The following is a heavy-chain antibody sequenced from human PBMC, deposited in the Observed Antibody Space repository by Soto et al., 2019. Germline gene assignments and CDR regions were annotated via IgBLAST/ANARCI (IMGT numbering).Heavy chain of an antibody. CDR1: GFTFGSYW. CDR2: IKWDASEK. J-gene: IGHJ4*02. CDR3: VRARSTDSRPDY. Sequence: PGGSLRLSCAASGFTFGSYWMSWVRQAPGKGLEWLATIKWDASEKKYVDSVKGRFTMSRDNAKNSLFLQLDSLRAEDTAVYFCVRARSTDSRPDYWGQGTLVTVSS. V-gene: IGHV3-7*01. D-gene: IGHD3-22*01.